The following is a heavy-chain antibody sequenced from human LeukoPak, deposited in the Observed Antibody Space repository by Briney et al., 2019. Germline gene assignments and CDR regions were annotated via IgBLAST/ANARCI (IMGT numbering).Heavy chain of an antibody. J-gene: IGHJ3*02. V-gene: IGHV1-24*01. CDR3: ARVGETGLADSDAFDI. Sequence: ASAKVSCKVSGYTLTELSMHWVRQAPGKGLEWMGGFDPEDGETIYAQKFQGRVTMTEDTSTDTVYMELSSLRSDDTAVYHCARVGETGLADSDAFDIWGQGTMVTVSS. CDR1: GYTLTELS. CDR2: FDPEDGET. D-gene: IGHD3-9*01.